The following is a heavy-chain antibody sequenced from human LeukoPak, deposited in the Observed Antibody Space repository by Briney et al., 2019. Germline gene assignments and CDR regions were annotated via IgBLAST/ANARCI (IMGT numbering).Heavy chain of an antibody. CDR3: AKKTSEYGDASPPDY. J-gene: IGHJ4*02. V-gene: IGHV3-23*01. CDR1: GFTFSKYA. CDR2: ISSSGGST. Sequence: PGGSLRLSCAASGFTFSKYAMTWVRQAPGKGLEWVSGISSSGGSTYYVDSVKGRFTISGDNSKNTLHLQMNSLRAEDTAVYYCAKKTSEYGDASPPDYWGQGTLVTVSS. D-gene: IGHD4-17*01.